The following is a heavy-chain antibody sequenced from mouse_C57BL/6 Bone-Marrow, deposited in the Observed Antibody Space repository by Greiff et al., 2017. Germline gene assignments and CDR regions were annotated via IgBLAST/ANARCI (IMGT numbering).Heavy chain of an antibody. Sequence: QVQLQQPGAELVKPGASVKLSCKASGYTFTSYWMHWVKQRPGQGLEWIGMIHPNSGSTNYNEKFKSKATLTVDKSSSTAYMQLSSLTSEDSAVYYWARSDEGPYYVDYWGQGTTLTVSS. CDR2: IHPNSGST. J-gene: IGHJ2*01. V-gene: IGHV1-64*01. CDR1: GYTFTSYW. D-gene: IGHD3-3*01. CDR3: ARSDEGPYYVDY.